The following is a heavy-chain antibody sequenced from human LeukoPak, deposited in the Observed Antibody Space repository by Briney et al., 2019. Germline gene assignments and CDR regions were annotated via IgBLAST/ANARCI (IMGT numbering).Heavy chain of an antibody. V-gene: IGHV3-21*01. CDR2: ISSTSNYK. Sequence: PGGSLRLSCAASGFTFSSYGMHWVRQAPGKGLEWVSCISSTSNYKYYADSVKGRFTISRDNAKNALYLQMNSLRADDTAVYYCARDYSLVDRGVNYYYHMDVWGKGTTVTISS. J-gene: IGHJ6*03. CDR1: GFTFSSYG. D-gene: IGHD3-10*01. CDR3: ARDYSLVDRGVNYYYHMDV.